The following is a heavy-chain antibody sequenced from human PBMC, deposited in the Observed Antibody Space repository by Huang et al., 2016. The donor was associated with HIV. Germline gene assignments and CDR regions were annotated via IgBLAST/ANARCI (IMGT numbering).Heavy chain of an antibody. CDR2: INYNTGNS. CDR1: GYTFSNYA. D-gene: IGHD3-16*01. CDR3: ARDVREATDFWVKYSWFDP. J-gene: IGHJ5*02. V-gene: IGHV7-4-1*02. Sequence: QVQLVQSGSELKKPGASVKVSCKASGYTFSNYAMNWVRQAPGQGLEGMGWINYNTGNSTYAQAFTGRFVFSLDTSVSPAYLQISSLQAEDTAVYFCARDVREATDFWVKYSWFDPWGQGTLVTVSS.